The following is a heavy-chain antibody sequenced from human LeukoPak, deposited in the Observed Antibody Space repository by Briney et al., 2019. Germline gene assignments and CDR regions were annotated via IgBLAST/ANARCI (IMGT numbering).Heavy chain of an antibody. V-gene: IGHV3-33*01. CDR3: ARASGYYYPFDY. J-gene: IGHJ4*02. CDR2: IWYDGTNK. Sequence: PGGSLRLSCVASGFTFSSYGMHWVRQAPGKGLEWVAVIWYDGTNKYYADSVKGRFTISRDSSRNTLYLQMNSLRAEDTAVYYCARASGYYYPFDYWGQGTLVTVSS. D-gene: IGHD3-22*01. CDR1: GFTFSSYG.